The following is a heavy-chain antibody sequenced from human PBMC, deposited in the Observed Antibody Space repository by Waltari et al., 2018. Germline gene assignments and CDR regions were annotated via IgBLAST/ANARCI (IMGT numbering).Heavy chain of an antibody. CDR1: GFTFSTYA. D-gene: IGHD2-8*01. CDR3: ARNDYDRAGVYDY. J-gene: IGHJ4*02. CDR2: ISRTSNTK. V-gene: IGHV3-48*02. Sequence: EVQLVESGGTLIQPGGSLRLSCAASGFTFSTYAMNWVRQIPGKGLEWVSYISRTSNTKYYAESVEGRYAISRDNAKNLLYLEMTSLRDDDTAVYYCARNDYDRAGVYDYWGQGTLVTVSS.